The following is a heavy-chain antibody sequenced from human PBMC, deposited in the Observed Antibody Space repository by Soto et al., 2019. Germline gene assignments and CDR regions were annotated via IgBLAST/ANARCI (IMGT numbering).Heavy chain of an antibody. CDR3: ASNYAYEEGYYFYGIDV. Sequence: GSLRLSCAASGFTFRNYWMHWVRQAPGKGLVWVSRVNSDGDTTYYADSVKGRFTISRDNAKNTLHLQMNSLGAEDTAVYYCASNYAYEEGYYFYGIDVWGQGTTVTAP. CDR2: VNSDGDTT. J-gene: IGHJ6*02. D-gene: IGHD3-16*01. CDR1: GFTFRNYW. V-gene: IGHV3-74*01.